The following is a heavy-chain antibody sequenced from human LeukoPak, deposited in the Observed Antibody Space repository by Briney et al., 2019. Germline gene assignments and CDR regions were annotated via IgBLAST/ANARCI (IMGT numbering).Heavy chain of an antibody. CDR3: ARVAVDGPNRFDY. CDR1: GYSLSSGYY. D-gene: IGHD6-19*01. V-gene: IGHV4-38-2*02. CDR2: IYHSGIT. Sequence: SETLSLTCTVSGYSLSSGYYWGWIRQPPGKGLEWIGSIYHSGITYYNPSLESRVTISVDTSKNQFSLKLSSVTAADTAVYYCARVAVDGPNRFDYWGQGTLVTVSS. J-gene: IGHJ4*02.